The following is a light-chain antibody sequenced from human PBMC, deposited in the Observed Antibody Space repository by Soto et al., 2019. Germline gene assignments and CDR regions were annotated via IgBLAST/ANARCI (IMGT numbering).Light chain of an antibody. CDR3: QQYGDLPWT. V-gene: IGKV3-15*01. J-gene: IGKJ1*01. CDR1: QSVSSN. CDR2: GTS. Sequence: EIVMTQSPATLSVSPGERATLSCRASQSVSSNLAWYQQKPGQSPRLLIYGTSTRATGIPARFSGGGSGTDFTLTISRLEPEDFAVYYCQQYGDLPWTFGQGTKVDIK.